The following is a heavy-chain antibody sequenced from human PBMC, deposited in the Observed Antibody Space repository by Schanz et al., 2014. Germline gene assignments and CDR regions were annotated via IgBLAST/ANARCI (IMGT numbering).Heavy chain of an antibody. CDR2: ISASGGST. J-gene: IGHJ4*01. CDR1: GFTFSDYY. CDR3: AIIGVMVAVAGTRADY. Sequence: QVQLVESGGGLVKPGGSLRLSCAASGFTFSDYYMSWIRQAPGKGLEWVSTISASGGSTYYADSVKGRFSISRDNAKNSLFLQMNRLRAEDTALYYCAIIGVMVAVAGTRADYWGHGTLVAASS. D-gene: IGHD6-19*01. V-gene: IGHV3-11*04.